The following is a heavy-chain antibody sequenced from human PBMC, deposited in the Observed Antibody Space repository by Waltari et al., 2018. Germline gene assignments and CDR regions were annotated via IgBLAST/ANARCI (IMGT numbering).Heavy chain of an antibody. CDR2: ISYDGSNK. Sequence: QEQLVESGGGVVQPGGSLRLSCEASGFSFSDFPINWVRQAPGKGVEWLAVISYDGSNKHYADSVKGRFTISRDNSKNTLYLEMNSLRPEDKGMYYCAKGDSSTWTRMDVWGQGTTVTVSS. V-gene: IGHV3-30*18. J-gene: IGHJ6*02. CDR3: AKGDSSTWTRMDV. CDR1: GFSFSDFP. D-gene: IGHD6-13*01.